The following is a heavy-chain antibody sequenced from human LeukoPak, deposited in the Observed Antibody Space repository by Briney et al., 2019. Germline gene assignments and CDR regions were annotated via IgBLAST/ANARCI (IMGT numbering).Heavy chain of an antibody. Sequence: PSETLSLTCTVSGGSISSYYWSWIRQPPGKGLEWIGYIYYSGSTNYEPSLKSRVTISVDTSKNQFSLKLSSVTAADTAVYYCARGAVQQQLENWFDPWGQGTLVTVSS. V-gene: IGHV4-59*08. J-gene: IGHJ5*02. D-gene: IGHD6-13*01. CDR2: IYYSGST. CDR3: ARGAVQQQLENWFDP. CDR1: GGSISSYY.